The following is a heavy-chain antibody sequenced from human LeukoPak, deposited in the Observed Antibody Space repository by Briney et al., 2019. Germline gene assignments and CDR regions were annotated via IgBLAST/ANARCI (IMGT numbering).Heavy chain of an antibody. CDR3: ARGGYCSSTSCHWEFDY. D-gene: IGHD2-2*01. J-gene: IGHJ4*02. Sequence: SVKVSCKASGGTFSSYAISWVRQAPGQGLEWMGGIIPIFGTANYAQKFQGRVTITADESTSTAYMELSSLRSEDTAVYYCARGGYCSSTSCHWEFDYWGQGTLVTVSS. V-gene: IGHV1-69*13. CDR1: GGTFSSYA. CDR2: IIPIFGTA.